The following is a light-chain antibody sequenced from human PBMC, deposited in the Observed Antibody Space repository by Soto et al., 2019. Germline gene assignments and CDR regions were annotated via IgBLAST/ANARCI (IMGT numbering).Light chain of an antibody. V-gene: IGKV1-39*01. CDR3: LQSYNPPLI. CDR2: AAS. CDR1: QSNTNY. J-gene: IGKJ4*01. Sequence: DIQMPQSPSSLSASVGDRVTITCRASQSNTNYLNWYQQKPGKAPKLLIYAASRLQSGVRSRFSGSGSGIDFSLLISSLQPEEFATYYCLQSYNPPLIFGGGTKVEIK.